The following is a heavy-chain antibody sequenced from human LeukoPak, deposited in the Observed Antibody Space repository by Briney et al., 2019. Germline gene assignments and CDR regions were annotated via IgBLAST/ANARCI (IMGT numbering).Heavy chain of an antibody. D-gene: IGHD6-19*01. V-gene: IGHV4-59*01. J-gene: IGHJ4*02. CDR2: IYYSGST. Sequence: SETLSLTCTVSGGSISSYYWSWIRQPPGKGLEWIGYIYYSGSTNYNPSLKSRVTISVDTSKNQISLKLSSVTAADTAVYYCARVWADYFDYWGQGTLVTVSS. CDR3: ARVWADYFDY. CDR1: GGSISSYY.